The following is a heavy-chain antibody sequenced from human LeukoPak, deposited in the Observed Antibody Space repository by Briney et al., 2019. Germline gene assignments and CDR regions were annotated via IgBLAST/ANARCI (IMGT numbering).Heavy chain of an antibody. CDR3: ARGHGGIMDV. D-gene: IGHD3-16*01. CDR1: GFPFRSYA. Sequence: GGSLRLSCVASGFPFRSYALAWVRLAAGKGLECVSVISDESETTYSDSVKGRFTISRDNSNNTLYLQMNSLRAEDTAVYYCARGHGGIMDVWGQGTTVTVSS. J-gene: IGHJ6*02. CDR2: ISDESETT. V-gene: IGHV3-23*01.